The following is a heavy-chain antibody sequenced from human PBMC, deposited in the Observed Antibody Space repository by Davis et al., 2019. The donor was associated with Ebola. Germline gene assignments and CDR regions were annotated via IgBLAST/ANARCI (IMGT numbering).Heavy chain of an antibody. D-gene: IGHD2-15*01. J-gene: IGHJ4*02. CDR3: AKSHCSGGSCPYYFDF. CDR2: VDSDGSST. Sequence: HTGGSLRLSCAASGFTFRDKWIHWARHGPGKGLVWVSRVDSDGSSTSYVDSVKGRFTISRENAKNSLYLQMNSLRAGDTAVYYCAKSHCSGGSCPYYFDFWGQGTQVTVSS. CDR1: GFTFRDKW. V-gene: IGHV3-74*01.